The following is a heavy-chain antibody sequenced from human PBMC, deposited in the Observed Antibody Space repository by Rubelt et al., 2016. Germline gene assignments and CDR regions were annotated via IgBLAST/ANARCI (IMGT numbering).Heavy chain of an antibody. Sequence: QVQLKQWGAGLLKPSETLSVTCAVYGGSFSGYYWTWIRQPPGKGLEWIGEINHGGSTNHNPSLKSRVTIAVDTSKNQFSLKRGALTAADTAVYYCAADFLGAAGTGDWGQGTLVTVSS. D-gene: IGHD6-13*01. V-gene: IGHV4-34*01. J-gene: IGHJ4*02. CDR1: GGSFSGYY. CDR3: AADFLGAAGTGD. CDR2: INHGGST.